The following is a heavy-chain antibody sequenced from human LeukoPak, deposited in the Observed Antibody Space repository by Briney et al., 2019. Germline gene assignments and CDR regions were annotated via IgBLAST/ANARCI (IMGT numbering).Heavy chain of an antibody. CDR3: AREGYNYGTDY. V-gene: IGHV4-38-2*02. CDR1: GYSISSSYY. J-gene: IGHJ4*02. CDR2: IYHSGST. D-gene: IGHD5-18*01. Sequence: SETLSLTCTVSGYSISSSYYRGWIRQPPGKGLEWIGSIYHSGSTYYNASLKSQVSISIDTSKNQFSLKLSSVTAADTAVYYCAREGYNYGTDYWGQGTLVTVSS.